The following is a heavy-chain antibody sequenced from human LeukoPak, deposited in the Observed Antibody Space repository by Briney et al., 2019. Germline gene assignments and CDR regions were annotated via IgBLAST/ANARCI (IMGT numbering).Heavy chain of an antibody. CDR2: INAANGHT. CDR3: ARGRGTSGSDRDFYYYYYMDV. Sequence: ASVKVSCKASGYTFTSFAMHWVRQAPGQRPQWMGWINAANGHTKYSQDFQDRISITRYTSANTVYMELGNLKSEDMGVYYCARGRGTSGSDRDFYYYYYMDVWGTGTTVTVSS. D-gene: IGHD2-15*01. CDR1: GYTFTSFA. V-gene: IGHV1-3*03. J-gene: IGHJ6*03.